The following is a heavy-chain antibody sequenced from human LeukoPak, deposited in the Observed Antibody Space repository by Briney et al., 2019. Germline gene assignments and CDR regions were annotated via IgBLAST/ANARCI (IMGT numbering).Heavy chain of an antibody. CDR3: ARDRDTAMGIDY. V-gene: IGHV4-61*02. D-gene: IGHD5-18*01. CDR1: GGSISSSSYY. Sequence: SETLSLTCTVSGGSISSSSYYWSWIRQPAGKGLEWIGRIYTSGSTNYNPSLKSRVTISVDTSKNQFSLKLSSVTAADTAVYYCARDRDTAMGIDYWGQGTLVTVSS. CDR2: IYTSGST. J-gene: IGHJ4*02.